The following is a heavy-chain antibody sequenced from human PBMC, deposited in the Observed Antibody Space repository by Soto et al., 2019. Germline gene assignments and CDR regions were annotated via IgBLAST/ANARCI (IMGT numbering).Heavy chain of an antibody. Sequence: SETLSLTCTVSGGSISSGGYYWSWIRQHPGKGLEWIGYIYYSGSTYYNPSLKSRVTISVDTSKNQFSLKLSSVTAADTAVYYCARATISGYDAFDIWGQGTMVTVSS. CDR2: IYYSGST. CDR1: GGSISSGGYY. J-gene: IGHJ3*02. V-gene: IGHV4-31*03. D-gene: IGHD5-12*01. CDR3: ARATISGYDAFDI.